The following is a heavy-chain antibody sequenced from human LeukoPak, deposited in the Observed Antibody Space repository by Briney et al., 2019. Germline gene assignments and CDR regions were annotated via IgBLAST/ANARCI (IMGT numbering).Heavy chain of an antibody. CDR1: GFTFSRYA. J-gene: IGHJ5*02. V-gene: IGHV3-23*01. D-gene: IGHD5-12*01. CDR3: ARGYSHNSGGWLDP. Sequence: PGGSLRLSWAVSGFTFSRYAMSGVRQAPGTGLEGVGSLTDSGDATYYADSVKGRLTISRDNSNSTLYLHISGLRDEDTAVYYCARGYSHNSGGWLDPWGQGTLVTVSS. CDR2: LTDSGDAT.